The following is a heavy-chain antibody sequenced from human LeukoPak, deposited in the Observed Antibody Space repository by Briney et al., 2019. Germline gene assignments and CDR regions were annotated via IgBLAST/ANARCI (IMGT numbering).Heavy chain of an antibody. D-gene: IGHD2-15*01. CDR1: GFTFSSYV. CDR2: IKQDGSEK. V-gene: IGHV3-7*01. Sequence: GGSLRLSCAASGFTFSSYVMSWVRQAPGKGLEWVASIKQDGSEKYFVDSVKGRFTISRDNAKNSLYLQMNSLRAEDTAVYYCARRYCSGGSCYYMDVWGKGTTVTISS. J-gene: IGHJ6*03. CDR3: ARRYCSGGSCYYMDV.